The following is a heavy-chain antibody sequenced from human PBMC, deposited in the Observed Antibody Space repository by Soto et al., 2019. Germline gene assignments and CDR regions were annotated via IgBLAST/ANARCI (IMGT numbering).Heavy chain of an antibody. V-gene: IGHV4-34*01. CDR1: GGSFSGYY. Sequence: SETLSLTCAVYGGSFSGYYWSWIRQPPGKGLEWIGEINHGGSTNYNPSLKSRVTISVDTSKNQFSLKLSSVTAADTAVYYCARGLRYNWNYVVYYYYGMDVWGQGTTVTVSS. D-gene: IGHD1-7*01. CDR3: ARGLRYNWNYVVYYYYGMDV. CDR2: INHGGST. J-gene: IGHJ6*02.